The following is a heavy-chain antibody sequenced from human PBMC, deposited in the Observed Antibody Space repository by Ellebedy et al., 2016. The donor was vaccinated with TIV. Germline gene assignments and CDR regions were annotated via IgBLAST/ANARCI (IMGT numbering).Heavy chain of an antibody. J-gene: IGHJ4*02. D-gene: IGHD3-16*01. CDR1: GFIFRSYA. Sequence: GESLKISCAASGFIFRSYAMSWVRQVPGKGLEWLSAISGNGGSTYYTDSVKGRFTISRDNSKNTLYLHMNSLRAEDTTVYYCARGEGGGLGEYWGQGTVVTVSS. CDR2: ISGNGGST. V-gene: IGHV3-23*01. CDR3: ARGEGGGLGEY.